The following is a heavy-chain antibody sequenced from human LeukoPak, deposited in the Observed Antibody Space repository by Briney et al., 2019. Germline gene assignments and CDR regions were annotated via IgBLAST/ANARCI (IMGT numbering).Heavy chain of an antibody. D-gene: IGHD4-11*01. V-gene: IGHV4-39*01. J-gene: IGHJ4*02. Sequence: SETLSLTCTVSGGSITSGTYYWGWIRQPPGKGLEWIGNMYYSGSPYHNPSLKSRVTISVDTSKNQFSLKLNSVTASDTAVYYCVRSTTVTTWFDYWGQGTLVTASS. CDR3: VRSTTVTTWFDY. CDR2: MYYSGSP. CDR1: GGSITSGTYY.